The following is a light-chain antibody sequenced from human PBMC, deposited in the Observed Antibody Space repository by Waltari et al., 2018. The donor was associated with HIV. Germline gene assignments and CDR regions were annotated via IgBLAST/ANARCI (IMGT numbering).Light chain of an antibody. V-gene: IGKV4-1*01. CDR3: QQYYSFPLT. J-gene: IGKJ4*01. CDR2: WAS. Sequence: DIAMTQSPDSLAVSLGEKVTINCKSSQTVLHSSSNKNHLAWYQQKAGQRPKLLIYWASTREAGVPDRFIGSGSGTYFSLPIGSLQAEDVAVYYCQQYYSFPLTFGGGTAVEIK. CDR1: QTVLHSSSNKNH.